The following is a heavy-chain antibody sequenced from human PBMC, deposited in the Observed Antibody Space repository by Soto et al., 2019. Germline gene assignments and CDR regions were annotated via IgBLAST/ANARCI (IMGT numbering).Heavy chain of an antibody. Sequence: SETLSLTCAVSGGSFSGYYWSWIRQPPGKGLEWIGEINHSGSTNYNPSLKSRVTISVDTSKNQFSLKLSSVTAADTAVYYCARGNTYYDILTGYSARTQQYYFDYWGQGTLVTVSS. CDR3: ARGNTYYDILTGYSARTQQYYFDY. CDR2: INHSGST. J-gene: IGHJ4*02. V-gene: IGHV4-34*01. CDR1: GGSFSGYY. D-gene: IGHD3-9*01.